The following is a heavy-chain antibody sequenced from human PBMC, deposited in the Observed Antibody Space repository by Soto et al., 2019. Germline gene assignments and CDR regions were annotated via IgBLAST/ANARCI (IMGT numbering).Heavy chain of an antibody. D-gene: IGHD1-26*01. J-gene: IGHJ2*01. CDR3: GREVIPLTTDWYFDL. CDR1: GGSISGGVGGLYY. Sequence: QLQLRESGPGLVKPSETLSLTCTVSGGSISGGVGGLYYWSWIRQPPGKGLEWIGYIYDSGSTYSTPSLKSRVTVSVDTYKNQFSLRLSSVTAAGTAVYYCGREVIPLTTDWYFDLWGRGTLVTVSS. CDR2: IYDSGST. V-gene: IGHV4-30-4*01.